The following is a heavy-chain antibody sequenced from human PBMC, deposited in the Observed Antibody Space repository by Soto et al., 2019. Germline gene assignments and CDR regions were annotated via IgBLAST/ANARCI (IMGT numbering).Heavy chain of an antibody. D-gene: IGHD6-19*01. V-gene: IGHV4-39*01. CDR2: IYYSGTT. CDR1: GGSISSSSYH. CDR3: ARSISVAMDF. J-gene: IGHJ4*02. Sequence: QLQLQESGPGLVKPSETLSLTCTVSGGSISSSSYHWGWIRQPPGKGLEWIGSIYYSGTTYYNPTLKSRVPISVDTSKNQFSLTLSSVTAADTAVYYCARSISVAMDFWGQGTLVTVSS.